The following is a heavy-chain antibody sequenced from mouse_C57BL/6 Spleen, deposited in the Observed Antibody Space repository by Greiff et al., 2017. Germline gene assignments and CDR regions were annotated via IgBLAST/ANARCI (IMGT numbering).Heavy chain of an antibody. CDR2: IRLKSDNYAT. CDR1: GFTFSNYW. CDR3: TGSNYVLFAY. V-gene: IGHV6-3*01. D-gene: IGHD2-5*01. Sequence: EVKLMESGGGLVQPGGSMKLSCVASGFTFSNYWMNWVRQSPEKGLEWVARIRLKSDNYATHYAESVKGRFTISRDDSKSSVYLQMNNLRAEDTGIYYCTGSNYVLFAYWGQGTLVTVSA. J-gene: IGHJ3*01.